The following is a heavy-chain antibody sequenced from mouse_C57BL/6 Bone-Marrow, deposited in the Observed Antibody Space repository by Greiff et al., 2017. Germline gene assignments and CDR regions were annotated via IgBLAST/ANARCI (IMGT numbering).Heavy chain of an antibody. CDR1: GYTFTSYW. CDR3: ARFYYGSSMFAY. V-gene: IGHV1-59*01. J-gene: IGHJ3*01. D-gene: IGHD1-1*01. CDR2: IDPSDSYT. Sequence: QVQLQQPGAELVRPGTSVKLSCKASGYTFTSYWMHWVKQRPGQGLEWIGVIDPSDSYTNYNQKFKGKATLTVDTSSSTAYMQLSSLTSEDSAVYYWARFYYGSSMFAYWGQGTLVTVSA.